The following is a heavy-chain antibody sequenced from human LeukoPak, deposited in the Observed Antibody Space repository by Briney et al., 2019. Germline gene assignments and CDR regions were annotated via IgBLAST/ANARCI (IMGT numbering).Heavy chain of an antibody. Sequence: ASVKVSCKAAGYSFNSYGISWVRQAPGQGLEWMGWISVYNGNTNYAQKLQGRVTITADESTSTAYMELSSLRSEDTAVYYCARDAALARYYYGMDVWGQGTTVTVSS. CDR3: ARDAALARYYYGMDV. CDR1: GYSFNSYG. J-gene: IGHJ6*02. D-gene: IGHD6-13*01. V-gene: IGHV1-18*01. CDR2: ISVYNGNT.